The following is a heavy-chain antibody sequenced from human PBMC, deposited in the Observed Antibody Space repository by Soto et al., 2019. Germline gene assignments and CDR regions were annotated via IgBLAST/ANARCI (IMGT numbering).Heavy chain of an antibody. Sequence: GGSLRLSCAASGFTFNNYAMSWVRQAPGKGLEWVSAISGSAGNTYYADSVKGRFTISRDNSKNTLYLQMNSLRAEDTAVYYCGQDRGYNYGLSEYWGQGTLVTVSS. V-gene: IGHV3-23*01. D-gene: IGHD5-18*01. CDR2: ISGSAGNT. CDR3: GQDRGYNYGLSEY. J-gene: IGHJ4*02. CDR1: GFTFNNYA.